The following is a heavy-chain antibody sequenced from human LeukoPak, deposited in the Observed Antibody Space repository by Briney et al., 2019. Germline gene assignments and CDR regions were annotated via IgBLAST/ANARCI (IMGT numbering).Heavy chain of an antibody. V-gene: IGHV3-30*18. CDR2: ISYDGSNK. CDR3: AKSGGSSGKALGY. Sequence: GGSLRLSCAASGFTFRSYGMHWVRQAPGKGLEWVAVISYDGSNKYYADSVKGRFTISRDNSKNTLYLQMNSLRAEDTAVYYCAKSGGSSGKALGYWGQGTLVTVSS. J-gene: IGHJ4*02. D-gene: IGHD3-22*01. CDR1: GFTFRSYG.